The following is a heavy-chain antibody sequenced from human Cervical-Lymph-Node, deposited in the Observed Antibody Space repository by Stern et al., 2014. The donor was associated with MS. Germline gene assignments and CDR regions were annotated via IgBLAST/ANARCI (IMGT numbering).Heavy chain of an antibody. CDR2: VTPVLGTA. CDR1: GITVSSYA. D-gene: IGHD3-3*01. CDR3: AKESHDDYDFWSGYYSPYGLDV. Sequence: VQLVQSGAEVKKPGASVKVSCKSSGITVSSYAITWVRQAPGQGLEWMGRVTPVLGTANYAQKFQGRLSITADKSTNTAHMELSSLTSEDTAVYYCAKESHDDYDFWSGYYSPYGLDVWGQGTTVTVSS. J-gene: IGHJ6*02. V-gene: IGHV1-69*09.